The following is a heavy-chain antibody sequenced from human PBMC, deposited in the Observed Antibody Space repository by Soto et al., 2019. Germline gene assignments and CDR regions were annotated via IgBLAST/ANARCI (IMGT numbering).Heavy chain of an antibody. CDR1: GFSLSNARMG. CDR2: IFSNDEN. CDR3: ARIPARYYDSSGYYRAAFDI. Sequence: QVTLKESGPVLVKPTETLTLTCTVSGFSLSNARMGVSWIRQPPGKALEWLAHIFSNDENSYSTSLKSRLTISKDTAKSQVVLTMTNMDPVDTATYYCARIPARYYDSSGYYRAAFDIGGQGTMVTVSS. V-gene: IGHV2-26*01. D-gene: IGHD3-22*01. J-gene: IGHJ3*02.